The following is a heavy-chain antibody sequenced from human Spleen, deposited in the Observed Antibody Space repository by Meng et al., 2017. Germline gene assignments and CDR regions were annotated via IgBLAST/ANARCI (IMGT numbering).Heavy chain of an antibody. J-gene: IGHJ3*02. CDR3: ARDFGGDGYNDGFDI. CDR2: INSDGSDT. D-gene: IGHD5-24*01. Sequence: GESLKISCAASGFTFSSYKMHWVRQAPGKGLVWVSRINSDGSDTKYADSVKGRFTISRDNAKNTLYLQMNSLRAEDAAVYYCARDFGGDGYNDGFDIWGQGTMVTVSS. CDR1: GFTFSSYK. V-gene: IGHV3-74*01.